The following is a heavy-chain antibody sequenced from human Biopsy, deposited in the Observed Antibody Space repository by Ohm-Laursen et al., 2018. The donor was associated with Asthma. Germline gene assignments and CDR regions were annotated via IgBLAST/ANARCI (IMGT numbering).Heavy chain of an antibody. CDR2: ISWNSGSI. V-gene: IGHV3-9*01. CDR3: AKGEWELLEANFDY. D-gene: IGHD1-26*01. CDR1: GFTFDDYA. J-gene: IGHJ4*02. Sequence: SLRLSCAAFGFTFDDYAMHWVRQAPGKGLEWVSDISWNSGSIGYADSVKGRFTISRDNAKNSLYLQMNSLRAEDTALYYCAKGEWELLEANFDYWGQGTLVTVSS.